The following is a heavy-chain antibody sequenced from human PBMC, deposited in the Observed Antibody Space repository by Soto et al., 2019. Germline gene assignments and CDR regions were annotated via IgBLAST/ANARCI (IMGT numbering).Heavy chain of an antibody. V-gene: IGHV3-23*01. CDR1: GFTFSSYA. CDR2: ISGSGGST. Sequence: EVQLLESGGGLVQPGGSLRLSCAASGFTFSSYALSWVRQAPGKGLEWVSAISGSGGSTYYADSVKGRFTISRDNAKNTLHLQMNSLSAEDTAVYYCAKEGGYIGSYGWFDPWGQGTLVTVA. D-gene: IGHD1-26*01. J-gene: IGHJ5*02. CDR3: AKEGGYIGSYGWFDP.